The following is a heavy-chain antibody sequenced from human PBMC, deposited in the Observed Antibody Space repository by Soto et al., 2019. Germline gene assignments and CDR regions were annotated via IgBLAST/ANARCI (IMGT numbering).Heavy chain of an antibody. CDR1: GGSMSSYY. J-gene: IGHJ6*03. CDR2: IYYSGST. D-gene: IGHD5-12*01. CDR3: ARATGDGYMVYYYYMDV. Sequence: PEETLSLTCTVCGGSMSSYYWIWIRQPPGKGLEWIGYIYYSGSTNYNPSLKSRVTISVDTSKNQFSLKLSSVTAADTAVYYCARATGDGYMVYYYYMDVWGEGTTVTVSS. V-gene: IGHV4-59*01.